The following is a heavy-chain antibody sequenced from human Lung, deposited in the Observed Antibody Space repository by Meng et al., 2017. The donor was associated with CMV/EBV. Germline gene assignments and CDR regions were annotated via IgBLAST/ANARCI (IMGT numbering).Heavy chain of an antibody. CDR3: ASFPPPGKQWLVTDY. J-gene: IGHJ4*02. CDR1: GGSISSSNW. CDR2: IYHSGST. D-gene: IGHD6-19*01. Sequence: QVQLQESGPGLVKPSGTRSLTCAFSGGSISSSNWWSWVRQPPGKGLEWIGEIYHSGSTNYNPSLKSRVTISVDKSKNQFSLKLSSVTAADTAVYYCASFPPPGKQWLVTDYWGQGTLVTVSS. V-gene: IGHV4-4*02.